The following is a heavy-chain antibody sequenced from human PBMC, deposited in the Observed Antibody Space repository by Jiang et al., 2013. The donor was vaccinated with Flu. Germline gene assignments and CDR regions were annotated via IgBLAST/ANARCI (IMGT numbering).Heavy chain of an antibody. CDR3: ARRTPNKPGGWDFDL. Sequence: VLLKPSETLSLTCTVSGGSISSNTYYWGWIRQPPEKGLEWIGSIYYSGSTYYNPSLKSRVTISVDTSRSQFSLKLSSVTASDTAVYYCARRTPNKPGGWDFDLWGRGT. CDR2: IYYSGST. CDR1: GGSISSNTYY. V-gene: IGHV4-39*01. J-gene: IGHJ2*01. D-gene: IGHD3-16*01.